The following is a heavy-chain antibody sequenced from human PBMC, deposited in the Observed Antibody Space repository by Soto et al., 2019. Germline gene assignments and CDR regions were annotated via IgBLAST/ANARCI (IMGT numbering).Heavy chain of an antibody. V-gene: IGHV4-39*01. CDR2: IYYSGST. J-gene: IGHJ4*02. D-gene: IGHD3-3*01. CDR3: ASRRLRVSFDY. Sequence: QLQLQESGPGLVKPSETLSLTCTVSGGSISSSSYYWGWIRQPPGKGLEWIGSIYYSGSTYYNPSLKSRVTISVDTSKNQFSLKLSSVTAADTAVYYCASRRLRVSFDYWGQGTLVTVSS. CDR1: GGSISSSSYY.